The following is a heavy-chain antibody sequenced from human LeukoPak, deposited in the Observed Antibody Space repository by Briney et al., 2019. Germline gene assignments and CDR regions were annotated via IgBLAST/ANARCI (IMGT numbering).Heavy chain of an antibody. CDR3: ARGVAGSAFDY. Sequence: GGSLRLSCGASGFTFNSHDMHWVRRAPGKGLEWVAFIRYDGYKRYYGDFGKGRFTISRDQSNNTLFLQMNSLRGDDTAVYYCARGVAGSAFDYWGQGTLVAVSS. V-gene: IGHV3-30*02. D-gene: IGHD2-21*01. CDR1: GFTFNSHD. J-gene: IGHJ4*02. CDR2: IRYDGYKR.